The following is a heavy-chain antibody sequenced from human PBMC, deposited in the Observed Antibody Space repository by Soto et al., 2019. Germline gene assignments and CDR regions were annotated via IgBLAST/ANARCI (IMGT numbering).Heavy chain of an antibody. Sequence: QVQLQESGPGLVKPSQTLSLTCTVSGGSISSGGYYWSWIRQHPGKGLEWIGYIYYSGSTYYNPSLKSRVTVSVDTTKTQFSLKLSSVTAADTAVYWCAGGYYGSGNYYNPPLGMDVWGQGTTVTVSS. D-gene: IGHD3-10*01. CDR2: IYYSGST. J-gene: IGHJ6*02. CDR1: GGSISSGGYY. V-gene: IGHV4-31*03. CDR3: AGGYYGSGNYYNPPLGMDV.